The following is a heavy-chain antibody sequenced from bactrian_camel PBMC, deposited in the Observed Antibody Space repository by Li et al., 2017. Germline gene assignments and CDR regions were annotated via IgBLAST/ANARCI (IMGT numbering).Heavy chain of an antibody. Sequence: QLVESGGGLVQPGGSLRLSCAASGFTFSSYWMYWVRQAPGKGLEWVSTINSAGGSTYYADSVKGRFTISRDNAKNTVYLQMNSLNAEDTALYYCAGEEWRGGFKRRCETKYWGQGTQVTVS. J-gene: IGHJ4*01. V-gene: IGHV3S25*01. CDR3: AGEEWRGGFKRRCETKY. CDR2: INSAGGST. CDR1: GFTFSSYW. D-gene: IGHD2*01.